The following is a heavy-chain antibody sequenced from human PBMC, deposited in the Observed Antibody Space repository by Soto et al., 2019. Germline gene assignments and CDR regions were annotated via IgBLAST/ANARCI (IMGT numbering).Heavy chain of an antibody. J-gene: IGHJ6*02. CDR2: IRSKAYGGTT. Sequence: GGSLRLSCTASGFTFGDYAMGWVRQAPGKGLEWVGFIRSKAYGGTTEYAASVKGRFTITRDEYKSIAYLQMNSLKTEDTAVYYCTSPGKAAAGTAYYYYGMDVWGQGTTVTVSS. CDR1: GFTFGDYA. D-gene: IGHD6-13*01. CDR3: TSPGKAAAGTAYYYYGMDV. V-gene: IGHV3-49*04.